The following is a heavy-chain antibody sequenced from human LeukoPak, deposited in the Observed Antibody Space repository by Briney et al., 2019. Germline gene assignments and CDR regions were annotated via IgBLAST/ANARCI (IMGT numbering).Heavy chain of an antibody. D-gene: IGHD4-17*01. Sequence: ASVKVSCKASGYTFTGYYIHWVRQAPGQGLEWMGWINPSGGSTSYAQKFQGRVTMTRDMSTSTVYMELSSLRSEDTAVYYCARSRNTVTTTSTVDYWGQGTLVTVSS. CDR2: INPSGGST. CDR3: ARSRNTVTTTSTVDY. V-gene: IGHV1-46*01. CDR1: GYTFTGYY. J-gene: IGHJ4*02.